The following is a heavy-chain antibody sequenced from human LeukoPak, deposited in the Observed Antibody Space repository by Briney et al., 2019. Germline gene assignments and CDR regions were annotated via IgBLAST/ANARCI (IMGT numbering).Heavy chain of an antibody. J-gene: IGHJ6*03. Sequence: PGGSLRLSCVASGFTFNSYNMNWVRQAPGKGLEWVSSISGSCSYKYSADSLSGRFTISRDNARNSLYLQMNSLRVEDTAVYYCARFSDDYYNYYMDVWGKGTTGNVSS. CDR1: GFTFNSYN. CDR3: ARFSDDYYNYYMDV. CDR2: ISGSCSYK. V-gene: IGHV3-21*01.